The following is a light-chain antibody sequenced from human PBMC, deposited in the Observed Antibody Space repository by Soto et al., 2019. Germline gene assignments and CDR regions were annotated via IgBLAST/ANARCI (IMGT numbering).Light chain of an antibody. V-gene: IGKV1-17*01. CDR1: QRIRNA. CDR2: VAS. CDR3: LQHNTYFTWT. Sequence: DIQMTQSPSSLSASVGDRVTITCRASQRIRNALGWYQQKPGKAPKRLRYVASSLQSGVPARFWGRVSGREFILTISSLQPEDLATDYCLQHNTYFTWTFGQGTKVDSK. J-gene: IGKJ1*01.